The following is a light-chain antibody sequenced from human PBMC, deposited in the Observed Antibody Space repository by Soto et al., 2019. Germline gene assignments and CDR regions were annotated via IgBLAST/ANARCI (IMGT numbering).Light chain of an antibody. V-gene: IGKV3-15*01. CDR2: GAS. CDR1: QRISTN. Sequence: VMTQSPATLSVPPGQSATLSCRASQRISTNLAWYQQKPGQAPRLLIYGASTRATGVPARFSGTGSGTDFTRTISSLQSEDFAVYFCQQYNDWPPRYTFGQGTKLEIK. CDR3: QQYNDWPPRYT. J-gene: IGKJ2*01.